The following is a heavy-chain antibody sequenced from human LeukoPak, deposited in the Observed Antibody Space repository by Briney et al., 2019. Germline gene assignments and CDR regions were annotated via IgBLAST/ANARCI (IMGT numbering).Heavy chain of an antibody. D-gene: IGHD6-19*01. CDR3: ARSSGWYPWFDP. V-gene: IGHV4-59*12. CDR1: GASISSYF. CDR2: ISNIGST. Sequence: SETLSLTCTVSGASISSYFWTWIRQSPGKGLEWIGYISNIGSTNYNPSLKSRVTISGDTSKNQFSLKLSSVTAADTAVYYCARSSGWYPWFDPWGQGTLVTVSS. J-gene: IGHJ5*02.